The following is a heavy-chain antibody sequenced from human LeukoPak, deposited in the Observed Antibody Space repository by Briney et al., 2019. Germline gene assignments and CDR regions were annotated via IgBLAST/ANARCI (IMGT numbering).Heavy chain of an antibody. D-gene: IGHD6-19*01. CDR2: INHSGST. CDR3: ARAVLRNSSGWQRRFPRDH. Sequence: SETLSLTCAVYGGSFSGYYWSWIRQPPGKGLEWIGEINHSGSTNYNPSLKSRVTISVDTSKNQFSLKLSSVTAADTAVYYCARAVLRNSSGWQRRFPRDHWGQGTLVTVSS. J-gene: IGHJ4*02. V-gene: IGHV4-34*01. CDR1: GGSFSGYY.